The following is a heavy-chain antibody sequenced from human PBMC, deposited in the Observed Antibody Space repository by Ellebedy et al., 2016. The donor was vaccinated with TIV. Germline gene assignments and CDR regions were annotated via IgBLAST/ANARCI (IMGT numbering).Heavy chain of an antibody. CDR3: ARDKVNAYTIFGNYYYYGMDV. J-gene: IGHJ6*02. Sequence: ASVKVSCKASGYTFTGYYMHWVRQAPGQGLEWMGWINPNSGGTNYAQKFQGWVTMTRDTSISTAYMELSRLRSDDTAVYYCARDKVNAYTIFGNYYYYGMDVWGQGTTVTVSS. D-gene: IGHD3-3*01. CDR2: INPNSGGT. CDR1: GYTFTGYY. V-gene: IGHV1-2*04.